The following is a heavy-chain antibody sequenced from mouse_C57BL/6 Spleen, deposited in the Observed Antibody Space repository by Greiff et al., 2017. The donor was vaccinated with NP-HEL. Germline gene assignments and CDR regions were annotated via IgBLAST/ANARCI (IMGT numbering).Heavy chain of an antibody. CDR2: LDPDNGDT. V-gene: IGHV14-4*01. D-gene: IGHD1-1*01. Sequence: EVQLQQSGAELVRPGASVKLSCTASGFNIKDDYLHWVKQRPEQGLEWIGWLDPDNGDTEYASKFQGKATITADTSSNTAYLQLSSLTSEDTAVYYCTGLITTYWGQGTLVTVSA. CDR1: GFNIKDDY. J-gene: IGHJ3*01. CDR3: TGLITTY.